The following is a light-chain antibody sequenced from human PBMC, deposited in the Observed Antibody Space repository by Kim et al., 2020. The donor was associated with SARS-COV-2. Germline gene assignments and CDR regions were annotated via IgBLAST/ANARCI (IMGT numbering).Light chain of an antibody. V-gene: IGLV10-54*01. Sequence: QAGLTQPPSVSKGLSQTATLTCTGNSNNVGYQGAAWLQQRQGHPPKLLSYTNTKRPSGIPERLSASRSGNTASLTITGLQPEDEADYYCSAWDNSLSAWVFGGGTQLTVL. J-gene: IGLJ3*02. CDR3: SAWDNSLSAWV. CDR1: SNNVGYQG. CDR2: TNT.